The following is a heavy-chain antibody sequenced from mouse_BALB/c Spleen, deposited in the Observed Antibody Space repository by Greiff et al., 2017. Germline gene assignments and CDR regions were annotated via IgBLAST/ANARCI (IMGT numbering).Heavy chain of an antibody. CDR1: GFSLTSYG. Sequence: VMLVESGPGLVQPSQSLSITCTVSGFSLTSYGVHWVRQSPGKGLEWLGVIWSGGSTDYNAAFISRLSISKDNSKSQVFFKMNSLQANDTAIYYCARDYGSSSYAMDYWGQGTSVTVSS. J-gene: IGHJ4*01. V-gene: IGHV2-2*02. CDR2: IWSGGST. D-gene: IGHD1-1*01. CDR3: ARDYGSSSYAMDY.